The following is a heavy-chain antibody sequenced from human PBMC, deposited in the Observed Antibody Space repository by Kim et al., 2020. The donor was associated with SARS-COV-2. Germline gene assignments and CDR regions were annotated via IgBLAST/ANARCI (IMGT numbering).Heavy chain of an antibody. CDR3: TRDFTPGGADL. J-gene: IGHJ6*02. D-gene: IGHD2-15*01. Sequence: GYADFVKGRFTISKDNAKNSLYLEMNSLRPDDTALYYCTRDFTPGGADLWGQGTMVTVSS. V-gene: IGHV3-9*01.